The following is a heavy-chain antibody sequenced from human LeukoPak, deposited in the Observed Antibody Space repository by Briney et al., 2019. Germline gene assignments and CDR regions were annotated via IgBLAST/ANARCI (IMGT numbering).Heavy chain of an antibody. CDR2: IYYSGST. D-gene: IGHD3-9*01. J-gene: IGHJ3*02. V-gene: IGHV4-39*01. CDR1: GGSINRSSYY. Sequence: SETLSLTCTVSGGSINRSSYYWGWIRHPPRKCLEWMGSIYYSGSTYYNPSLKSRVTISVDTSKNQFSLKLSSVTAADTAVFFFFKQKTAYDILTGYTWDAFDIWGQGTMVTVSS. CDR3: FKQKTAYDILTGYTWDAFDI.